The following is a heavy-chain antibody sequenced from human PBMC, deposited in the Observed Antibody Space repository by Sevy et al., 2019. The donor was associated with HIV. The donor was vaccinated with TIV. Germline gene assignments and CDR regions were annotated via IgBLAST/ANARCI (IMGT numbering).Heavy chain of an antibody. CDR1: GGSFSGYY. D-gene: IGHD2-15*01. CDR3: ARDDTSCSGGSCYPGVDYYYYYGMDV. Sequence: SETLSLTCAVYGGSFSGYYWSWIRQPPGKGLEWIGEINHSGSTNYNPSLKSRVTISVDTSKNQFSLKLSSVTAADTVVYYCARDDTSCSGGSCYPGVDYYYYYGMDVWGQGTTVTVSS. V-gene: IGHV4-34*01. CDR2: INHSGST. J-gene: IGHJ6*02.